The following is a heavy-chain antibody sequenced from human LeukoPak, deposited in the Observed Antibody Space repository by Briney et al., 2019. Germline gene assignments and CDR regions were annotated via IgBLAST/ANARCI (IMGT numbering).Heavy chain of an antibody. Sequence: GGSLRLSCAASGFTFSSYEMNWVRQAPGKGLEWVSYISSSGSTIYYADSVKGRFTISRDNAKNSLYLQMNSLRAEDTAVYYCARGFGGVIVPFDYWGQGTLVTVSS. J-gene: IGHJ4*02. CDR3: ARGFGGVIVPFDY. V-gene: IGHV3-48*03. CDR2: ISSSGSTI. CDR1: GFTFSSYE. D-gene: IGHD3-16*02.